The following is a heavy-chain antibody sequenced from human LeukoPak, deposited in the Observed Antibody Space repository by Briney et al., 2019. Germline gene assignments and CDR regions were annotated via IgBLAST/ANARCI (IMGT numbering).Heavy chain of an antibody. J-gene: IGHJ4*02. Sequence: GGSLRLSCAASGFTFSSYWMHWVRQAPGKGLVWVSRINSDGSSTSYAGSVKGRFTISRDNAKNTLYLQMNSLRAEDTAVYYCARAYSSSGRGYWGQGTLVTVSS. D-gene: IGHD6-13*01. CDR3: ARAYSSSGRGY. CDR2: INSDGSST. V-gene: IGHV3-74*01. CDR1: GFTFSSYW.